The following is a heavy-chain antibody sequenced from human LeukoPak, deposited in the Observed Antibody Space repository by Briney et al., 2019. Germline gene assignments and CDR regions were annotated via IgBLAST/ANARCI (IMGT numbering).Heavy chain of an antibody. V-gene: IGHV3-33*01. D-gene: IGHD3-9*01. Sequence: GGSLRLSCAASGFTFSSYGMHWVRQAPGKGLEWVAVIWYDGSNKYYADSVKGRFTISRDNSKNTLYLQMNSLRAEDTAVYYCARFRFDWLHYGMDVWGQGTTVTVSS. CDR3: ARFRFDWLHYGMDV. J-gene: IGHJ6*02. CDR1: GFTFSSYG. CDR2: IWYDGSNK.